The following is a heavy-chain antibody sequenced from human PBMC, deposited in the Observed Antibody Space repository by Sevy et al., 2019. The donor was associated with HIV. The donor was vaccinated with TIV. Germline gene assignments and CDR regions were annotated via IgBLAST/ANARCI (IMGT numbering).Heavy chain of an antibody. CDR3: ARVRDYGSGSFSPWFGP. Sequence: SETLSLTCTVSGGSVTTGYWSWIRQPPGKGPEWIGYVYDIGRTAYSPSLKSRVTISLDTTKNQFSLQLNSITAADTAVYYCARVRDYGSGSFSPWFGPWGQGTLATVSS. D-gene: IGHD3-10*01. CDR1: GGSVTTGY. CDR2: VYDIGRT. J-gene: IGHJ5*02. V-gene: IGHV4-59*02.